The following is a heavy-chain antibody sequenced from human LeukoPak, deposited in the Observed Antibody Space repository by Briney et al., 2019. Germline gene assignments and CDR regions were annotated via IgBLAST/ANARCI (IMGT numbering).Heavy chain of an antibody. CDR3: ARWQSVAGTRSSAYNWFDP. Sequence: ASVKVSCKASGGTFSSYAISWVRQAPGQGLEWMGGIIPIFGTANYAQKLQGRVTITADKSTSTAYMELSSLRSEDTAVYYCARWQSVAGTRSSAYNWFDPWGQGTLVTVSS. CDR2: IIPIFGTA. CDR1: GGTFSSYA. V-gene: IGHV1-69*06. D-gene: IGHD6-19*01. J-gene: IGHJ5*02.